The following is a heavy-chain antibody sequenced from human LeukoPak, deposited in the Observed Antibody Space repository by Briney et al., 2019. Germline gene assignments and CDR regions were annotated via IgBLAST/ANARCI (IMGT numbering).Heavy chain of an antibody. CDR3: AKGRGKYSSGWYNWFDP. J-gene: IGHJ5*02. D-gene: IGHD6-19*01. Sequence: PGGSLRLSCAASGFTFSDYYMSWIRQAPGKGLEWVSAISGSGGSTYYADSVKGRFTISRDNSKNTLYLQMNSLRAEDTAVYYCAKGRGKYSSGWYNWFDPWGQGTLVTVSS. CDR1: GFTFSDYY. CDR2: ISGSGGST. V-gene: IGHV3-23*01.